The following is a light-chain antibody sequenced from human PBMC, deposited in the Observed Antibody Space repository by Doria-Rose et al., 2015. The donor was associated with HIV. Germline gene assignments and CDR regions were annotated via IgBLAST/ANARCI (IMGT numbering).Light chain of an antibody. Sequence: QSVLTQPASVSGSPGQSITISCTGTSSDVGYYKYVSWYQQYPGKAPKLIISDATKRPSGVSDRFSGSKSGNTASPTISGLQAEDEAEYFCSSYTSGTSFVFGGGTKLTV. CDR3: SSYTSGTSFV. V-gene: IGLV2-14*03. CDR1: SSDVGYYKY. CDR2: DAT. J-gene: IGLJ2*01.